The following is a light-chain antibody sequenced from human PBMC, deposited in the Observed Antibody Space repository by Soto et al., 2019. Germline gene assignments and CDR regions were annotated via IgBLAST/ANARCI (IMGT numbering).Light chain of an antibody. CDR2: EVS. CDR1: SSDVGGYNF. CDR3: SSYSSNSTPFL. J-gene: IGLJ2*01. Sequence: QSVLTQSASVSGSPGQSITISCTGTSSDVGGYNFVSWYQQHPGKAPKVMIYEVSNRPSGVSNRFSGSKSGNTASLTISGLQGEDEADYYCSSYSSNSTPFLFGGGTKLTVL. V-gene: IGLV2-14*01.